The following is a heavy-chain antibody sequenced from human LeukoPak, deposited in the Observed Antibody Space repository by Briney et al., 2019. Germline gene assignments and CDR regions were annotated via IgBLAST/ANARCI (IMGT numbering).Heavy chain of an antibody. CDR1: GGSISSGGYS. V-gene: IGHV4-30-2*01. Sequence: SQTLSLTCAVSGGSISSGGYSWSWIRQPPGKGLEWIGYIYHSGSTYYNPSLKSRVTISVDRSKNQFSLKLSSVTAADTAVYYCARDRYDILTGYHSNWFDPWGQETLVTVSS. D-gene: IGHD3-9*01. CDR3: ARDRYDILTGYHSNWFDP. J-gene: IGHJ5*02. CDR2: IYHSGST.